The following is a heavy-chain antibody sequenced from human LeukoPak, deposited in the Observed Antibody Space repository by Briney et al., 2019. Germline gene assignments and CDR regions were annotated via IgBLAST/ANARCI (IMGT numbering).Heavy chain of an antibody. J-gene: IGHJ3*01. CDR2: IRSKANSYAT. V-gene: IGHV3-73*01. D-gene: IGHD3-22*01. CDR1: GFTFSGSA. Sequence: PGGSLRLSCAASGFTFSGSAMHWVRQASGKGLEWVGRIRSKANSYATAYAASVKGRFTISRDDSKNTAYLQMNSLRAEDTAVYYCAKPYYYDSSGYRLWGQGTMVTVSS. CDR3: AKPYYYDSSGYRL.